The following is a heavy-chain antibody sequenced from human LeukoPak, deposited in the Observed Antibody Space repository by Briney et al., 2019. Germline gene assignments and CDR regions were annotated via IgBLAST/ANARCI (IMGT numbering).Heavy chain of an antibody. Sequence: PGGSLRLSCAASGFTFSSYWMHWVRQAPGKGLVWVSRINSDGSSTSYADSVKGRFTISRDNAKNTLYLRMNSLRAEDTAVYYCARDLAWDYGDYLGMDYWGQGTLVTVSS. J-gene: IGHJ4*02. V-gene: IGHV3-74*01. CDR1: GFTFSSYW. CDR2: INSDGSST. D-gene: IGHD4-17*01. CDR3: ARDLAWDYGDYLGMDY.